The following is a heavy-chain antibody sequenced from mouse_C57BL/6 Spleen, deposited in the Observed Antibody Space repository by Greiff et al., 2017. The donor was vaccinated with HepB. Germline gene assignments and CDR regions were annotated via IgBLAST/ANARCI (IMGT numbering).Heavy chain of an antibody. V-gene: IGHV1-53*01. CDR2: INPSNGGT. CDR3: ARENDNSDWYFDV. CDR1: GYTFTSYW. J-gene: IGHJ1*03. D-gene: IGHD2-3*01. Sequence: QVHLKQSGTELVKPGASVKLSCKASGYTFTSYWMHWVKQRPGQGLEWIGNINPSNGGTNYNEKFKSKATLTIDKSSSTAYMQLSSLTSEDSAVYYCARENDNSDWYFDVWGTGTTVTVSS.